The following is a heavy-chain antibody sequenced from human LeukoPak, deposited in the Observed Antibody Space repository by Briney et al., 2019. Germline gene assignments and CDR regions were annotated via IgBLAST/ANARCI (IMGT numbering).Heavy chain of an antibody. J-gene: IGHJ5*02. CDR2: IYYSGST. CDR1: GGSISSSSYY. Sequence: SETLSLTCTVSGGSISSSSYYWGWIRQPPGKGLEWIGSIYYSGSTYYNPSLKSRVTISVDTSKNQFSLKLSSVTAADTAVYYCARQAGDSSGYSNWFDPWGQGALVTVSS. CDR3: ARQAGDSSGYSNWFDP. D-gene: IGHD3-22*01. V-gene: IGHV4-39*01.